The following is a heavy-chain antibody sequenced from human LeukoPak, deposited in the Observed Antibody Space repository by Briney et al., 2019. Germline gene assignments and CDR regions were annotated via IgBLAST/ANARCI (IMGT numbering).Heavy chain of an antibody. Sequence: EASVKVSCKASGYTFTGYYMHWVRQAPGQGLEWMGWINPNSGGTNYAQKFQGRVTMTRDTSISTAYMELSRLRSDDTAVYYCARDKGGSYSSAEYFQHWGQGTLVTVSS. J-gene: IGHJ1*01. CDR1: GYTFTGYY. D-gene: IGHD1-26*01. CDR3: ARDKGGSYSSAEYFQH. CDR2: INPNSGGT. V-gene: IGHV1-2*02.